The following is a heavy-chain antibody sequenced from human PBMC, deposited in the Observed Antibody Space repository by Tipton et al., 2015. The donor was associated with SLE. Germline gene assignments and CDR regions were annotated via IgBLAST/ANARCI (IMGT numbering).Heavy chain of an antibody. CDR1: EFTFSDYW. CDR3: ARFSSSSPHFDY. D-gene: IGHD6-13*01. J-gene: IGHJ4*02. V-gene: IGHV3-7*01. Sequence: GSLRLSCAASEFTFSDYWMTWVRQAPGKGLEWVASINEDGSETYYVDSVKGRFTISRDNAKNSLYPQMNSLRAEDIAVYYCARFSSSSPHFDYWGQGTQVTVSS. CDR2: INEDGSET.